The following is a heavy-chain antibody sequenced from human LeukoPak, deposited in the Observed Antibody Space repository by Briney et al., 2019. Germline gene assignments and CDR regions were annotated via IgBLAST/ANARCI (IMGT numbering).Heavy chain of an antibody. Sequence: GGSLRLSCAASGFTFSDYYMSWIRQAPGKGLEWVSYISSSGSTIYYTDSVKGRFTISRDNAKNSLYLQMNSLRAEDTAVYYCASCGWYGDIDYWGQGTLVTVSS. CDR2: ISSSGSTI. D-gene: IGHD2-15*01. J-gene: IGHJ4*02. V-gene: IGHV3-11*01. CDR1: GFTFSDYY. CDR3: ASCGWYGDIDY.